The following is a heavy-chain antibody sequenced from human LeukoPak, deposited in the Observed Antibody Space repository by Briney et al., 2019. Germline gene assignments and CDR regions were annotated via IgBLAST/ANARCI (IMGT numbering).Heavy chain of an antibody. J-gene: IGHJ5*02. CDR1: GGSISSSSYY. Sequence: SETLSLTCTVSGGSISSSSYYWGWIRQPPGKGLEWIGSIYYSGSTYYNPSLKSRVTISVDTSKNQFSLKLSSVTAADTAVYYCARREGSCNSTTCRTWFDPWGQGTLVTVSS. CDR3: ARREGSCNSTTCRTWFDP. D-gene: IGHD2-2*01. V-gene: IGHV4-39*01. CDR2: IYYSGST.